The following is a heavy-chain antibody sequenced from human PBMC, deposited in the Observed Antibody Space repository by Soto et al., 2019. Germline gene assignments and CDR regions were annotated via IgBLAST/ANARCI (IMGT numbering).Heavy chain of an antibody. CDR2: IYHSGST. CDR3: EDGIRAVRSVSAFLLNRSSDL. V-gene: IGHV4-4*01. D-gene: IGHD2-2*01. J-gene: IGHJ2*01. Sequence: HTGKGLEWIGEIYHSGSTNYNPSLKSRVTISVDKSKNQFSLKLSSVTAADMFFFQGEDGIRAVRSVSAFLLNRSSDL.